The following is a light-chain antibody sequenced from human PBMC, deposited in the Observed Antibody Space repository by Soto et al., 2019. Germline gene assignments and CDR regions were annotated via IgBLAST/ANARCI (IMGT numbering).Light chain of an antibody. CDR3: MQSIQVPWT. V-gene: IGKV2D-29*02. CDR2: EVS. CDR1: RSLLDSDGRTY. J-gene: IGKJ1*01. Sequence: DIVMTQTPPSLSVTPGQPASISCKSSRSLLDSDGRTYVYWYLQKSGQSPQLLIWEVSNRFSGVPDRLSGSGSGTDFTLKISRVEAEDVGVYFCMQSIQVPWTFGQGSKVEIK.